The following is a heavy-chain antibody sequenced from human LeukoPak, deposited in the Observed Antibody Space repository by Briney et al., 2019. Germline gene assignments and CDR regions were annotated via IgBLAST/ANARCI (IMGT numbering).Heavy chain of an antibody. D-gene: IGHD1-26*01. CDR1: GFIFSSFG. V-gene: IGHV3-23*01. CDR3: ARDPYNGGYGDPYYYYMDV. Sequence: GGSLRLSCAAAGFIFSSFGMSWVRQAPGKGLEWVSTISGSGGTTYYADSVKGRFTISRDNSKNTVYLQMNSLRAEDTAIYYCARDPYNGGYGDPYYYYMDVWGKGTTVTISS. J-gene: IGHJ6*03. CDR2: ISGSGGTT.